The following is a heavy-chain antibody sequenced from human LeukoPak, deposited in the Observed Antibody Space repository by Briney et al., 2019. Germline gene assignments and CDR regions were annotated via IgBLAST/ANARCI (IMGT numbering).Heavy chain of an antibody. CDR1: GYTLRRYE. CDR2: ISTSGSTI. V-gene: IGHV3-48*03. J-gene: IGHJ4*02. CDR3: ARAGFGSSRFDY. Sequence: GSLRLSCAASGYTLRRYEMNWVRQAPGKGLEWVSYISTSGSTIYYADSVKGRFTISRDNAKNSLYLQMNSLRAEDTAVYYCARAGFGSSRFDYWGQGTLVTVSS. D-gene: IGHD6-13*01.